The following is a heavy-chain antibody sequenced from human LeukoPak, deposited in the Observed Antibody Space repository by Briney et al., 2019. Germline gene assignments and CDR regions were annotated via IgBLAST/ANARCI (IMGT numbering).Heavy chain of an antibody. V-gene: IGHV4-39*01. Sequence: PSETLSLTCTVSGGSISSYYWGWIRQPPGKGLEWIGSIYYSGSTYYNPSLKSRVTISVDTSKNQFSLKLSSVTAADTAVYYCARIDGFQSIMVRGVIIGESYWYFDLWGRGTLVTVSS. CDR1: GGSISSYY. CDR2: IYYSGST. J-gene: IGHJ2*01. CDR3: ARIDGFQSIMVRGVIIGESYWYFDL. D-gene: IGHD3-10*01.